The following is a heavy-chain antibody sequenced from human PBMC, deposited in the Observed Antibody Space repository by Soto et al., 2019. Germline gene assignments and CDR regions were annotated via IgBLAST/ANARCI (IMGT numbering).Heavy chain of an antibody. CDR2: TYYRSKWYN. Sequence: KQSQTLSLTCAISGDSVSSNSAAWNWIRQSPSRGLEWLGRTYYRSKWYNDYAVSVKSRITINPDTSKNQFSLQLNSVTPEDTAVYYCAREGRYSSSWGTYYYYYYYMDVWGKGTTVTVSS. V-gene: IGHV6-1*01. CDR3: AREGRYSSSWGTYYYYYYYMDV. J-gene: IGHJ6*03. CDR1: GDSVSSNSAA. D-gene: IGHD6-13*01.